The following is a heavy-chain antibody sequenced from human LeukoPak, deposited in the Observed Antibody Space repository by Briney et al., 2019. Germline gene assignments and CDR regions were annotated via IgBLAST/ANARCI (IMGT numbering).Heavy chain of an antibody. Sequence: QAGGSLRLSCAASGFTVSSNYMSWVRQAPGKGLEWVSVIYSGGSTYYADSVKGRFTISRDNSKNTLYLQMNSLRAEDTAVYYCAKDEYCSSTSCYEGYWGQGTLVTVSS. V-gene: IGHV3-53*05. J-gene: IGHJ4*02. CDR2: IYSGGST. CDR3: AKDEYCSSTSCYEGY. CDR1: GFTVSSNY. D-gene: IGHD2-2*01.